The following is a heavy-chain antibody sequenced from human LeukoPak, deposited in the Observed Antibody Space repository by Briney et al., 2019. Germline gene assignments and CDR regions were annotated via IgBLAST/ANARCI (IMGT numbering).Heavy chain of an antibody. CDR3: ARAHCSGGSCYSDY. V-gene: IGHV3-53*01. Sequence: GGSLRLSCAASVFTVSSNYMSWVRQAPGKGWECVLVIYSGGSTYYADSVKGRFTISRDNSKNTQYLQMNSLRAEDTAVYYCARAHCSGGSCYSDYWGQGTLVTVSS. D-gene: IGHD2-15*01. CDR1: VFTVSSNY. J-gene: IGHJ4*02. CDR2: IYSGGST.